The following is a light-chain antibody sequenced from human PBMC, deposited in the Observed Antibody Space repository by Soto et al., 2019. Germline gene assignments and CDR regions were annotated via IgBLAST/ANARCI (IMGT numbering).Light chain of an antibody. V-gene: IGKV3-11*01. CDR2: DAS. CDR3: QQRSNWPIT. J-gene: IGKJ5*01. CDR1: QSVSSY. Sequence: EIVLTQSPTTLSLSPGERATLSCRASQSVSSYLAWYHQKPGQAPSLLIYDASNRATGIPARFSGSGSGTDFTLTISSLQPEDFAVYYCQQRSNWPITFGQGTRLVIK.